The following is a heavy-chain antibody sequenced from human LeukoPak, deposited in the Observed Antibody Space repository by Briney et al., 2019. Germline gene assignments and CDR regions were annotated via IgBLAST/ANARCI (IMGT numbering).Heavy chain of an antibody. CDR1: GLTVISNF. CDR3: AKGGRGICSSTSCYTTPYMDV. D-gene: IGHD2-2*02. CDR2: ISGSGGST. Sequence: PGGSLRLSCAASGLTVISNFMSWVRQAPGKELEWVSAISGSGGSTYYADSVKGRFTISRDNSKNTLYLQMNSLRAEDTAVYYCAKGGRGICSSTSCYTTPYMDVWGKGTTVTVSS. J-gene: IGHJ6*03. V-gene: IGHV3-23*01.